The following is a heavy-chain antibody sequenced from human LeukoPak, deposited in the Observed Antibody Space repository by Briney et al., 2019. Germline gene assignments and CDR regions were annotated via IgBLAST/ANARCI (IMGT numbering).Heavy chain of an antibody. CDR2: INPSGGIT. CDR3: ARDFVGRYSGYDSPLDY. D-gene: IGHD5-12*01. CDR1: RYTFTSYY. J-gene: IGHJ4*02. V-gene: IGHV1-46*01. Sequence: ASVKVSCKASRYTFTSYYMHWVRQAPGQGLEWMGIINPSGGITSSAQKFQGRVTMTRDTCTSTVYMELSSLRSEDTAVYYCARDFVGRYSGYDSPLDYWGQGTLVTVSS.